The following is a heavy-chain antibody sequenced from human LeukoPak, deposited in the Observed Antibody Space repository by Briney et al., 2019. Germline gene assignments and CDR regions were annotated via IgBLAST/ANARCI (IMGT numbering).Heavy chain of an antibody. CDR2: IYHSGST. J-gene: IGHJ5*02. Sequence: PSGTLSLTCAVSGGSISSSNWWSWVRQPPGKGLEWIGEIYHSGSTNYNPSLKSRVTISVDKSKNQFSLKLSSVTAADTAVYYCARVLYNWNPNWFDPWGQGTLVTVSS. V-gene: IGHV4-4*02. D-gene: IGHD1-20*01. CDR3: ARVLYNWNPNWFDP. CDR1: GGSISSSNW.